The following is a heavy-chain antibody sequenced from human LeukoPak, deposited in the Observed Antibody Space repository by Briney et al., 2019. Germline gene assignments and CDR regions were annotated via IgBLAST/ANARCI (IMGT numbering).Heavy chain of an antibody. Sequence: SETLSLTCTVSGGSISSGGYYWSWIRQPPGKGLEWIGEINHSGSTNYNPSLKSRVTISVDTSKNQFSLKLSSVTTADTAVYYCARDYLGPYDSSGTGTDYWGQGTLVTVSS. V-gene: IGHV4-39*07. CDR3: ARDYLGPYDSSGTGTDY. CDR2: INHSGST. J-gene: IGHJ4*02. D-gene: IGHD3-22*01. CDR1: GGSISSGGYY.